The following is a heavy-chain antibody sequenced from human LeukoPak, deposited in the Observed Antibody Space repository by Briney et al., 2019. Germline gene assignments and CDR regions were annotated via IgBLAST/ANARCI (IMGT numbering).Heavy chain of an antibody. CDR1: GFTFSNAW. Sequence: DPGGSLRLSCAASGFTFSNAWMSWVRQAPGKGLEWVGRIKSKTDGGTTDYAAPVKGRFTISRDDSKNTLYLQMNSLKTEDTAVYYCTTAPIVVVVAATPGAFDIWGQGTMVPVSS. J-gene: IGHJ3*02. D-gene: IGHD2-15*01. CDR3: TTAPIVVVVAATPGAFDI. V-gene: IGHV3-15*01. CDR2: IKSKTDGGTT.